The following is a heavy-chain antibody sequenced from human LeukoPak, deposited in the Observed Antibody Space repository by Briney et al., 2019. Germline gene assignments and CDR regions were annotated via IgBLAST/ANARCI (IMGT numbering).Heavy chain of an antibody. V-gene: IGHV3-21*06. Sequence: GGSLRLSCAASGFTFSSYNMNWVRQAPGKGPEWVSSITSSSSYIYYADSVKGRFTISRDNAKNSLYLQMDSLRVEDTAVYYCARETYCSSTSCYRTGYFQHWGQGTLVTVSS. CDR2: ITSSSSYI. J-gene: IGHJ1*01. CDR1: GFTFSSYN. CDR3: ARETYCSSTSCYRTGYFQH. D-gene: IGHD2-2*01.